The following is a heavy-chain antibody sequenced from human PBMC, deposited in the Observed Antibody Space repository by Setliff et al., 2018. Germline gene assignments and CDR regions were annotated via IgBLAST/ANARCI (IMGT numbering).Heavy chain of an antibody. CDR3: ARAPPLLYDILTGYAELDY. J-gene: IGHJ4*02. CDR1: GYTLTRHD. D-gene: IGHD3-9*01. V-gene: IGHV7-4-1*02. Sequence: ASVKVSCKASGYTLTRHDLNWVRQAPGQGLEWMGWISTNNGNPTYAQGFTGRFVFSLDTSLNTAYLQISSLEAEDTALYYCARAPPLLYDILTGYAELDYWGQGTLVTVSS. CDR2: ISTNNGNP.